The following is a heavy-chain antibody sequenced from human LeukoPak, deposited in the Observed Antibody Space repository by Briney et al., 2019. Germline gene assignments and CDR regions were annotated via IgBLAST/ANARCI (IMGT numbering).Heavy chain of an antibody. D-gene: IGHD6-13*01. Sequence: GGSLRLSCAVSGFIISDYTMRWVRQAPGKGLDWVAVISYDGSQKYHADSVKGRFTISRDNPKNTVYLQMNSLRAEDTAVFYCARANSSSWHYFDYWGQGTLVTVSS. CDR1: GFIISDYT. CDR2: ISYDGSQK. V-gene: IGHV3-30*04. CDR3: ARANSSSWHYFDY. J-gene: IGHJ4*02.